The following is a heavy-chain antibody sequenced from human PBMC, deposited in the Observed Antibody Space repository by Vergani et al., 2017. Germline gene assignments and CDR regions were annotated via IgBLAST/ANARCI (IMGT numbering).Heavy chain of an antibody. CDR2: ISGSGVSA. Sequence: EVQLLESGGGLVQPGGSLRLTCAASEFTFSNYAMNWVRQAPGKGLEWVSGISGSGVSAYYTDSVKGRFTISRDSSKTLYLQMDRLRVEDTAIYFCAREYSYSTAWPYFDSRCQGTLVTVSS. CDR1: EFTFSNYA. V-gene: IGHV3-23*01. CDR3: AREYSYSTAWPYFDS. J-gene: IGHJ4*02. D-gene: IGHD4-11*01.